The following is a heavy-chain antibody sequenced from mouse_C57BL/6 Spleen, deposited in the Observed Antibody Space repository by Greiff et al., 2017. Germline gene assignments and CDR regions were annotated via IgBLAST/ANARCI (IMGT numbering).Heavy chain of an antibody. CDR3: ARVPYYYGSSHWYFDV. D-gene: IGHD1-1*01. V-gene: IGHV3-6*01. CDR1: GYSITSGYY. Sequence: DVQLVESGPGLVKPSQSLSLTCSVTGYSITSGYYWNWIRQFPGNKLEWMGYISYDGSNNYNPSLKNRISITRDTSKNQFFLKLNSVTTEDTATYYCARVPYYYGSSHWYFDVWGTGTTVTVSS. CDR2: ISYDGSN. J-gene: IGHJ1*03.